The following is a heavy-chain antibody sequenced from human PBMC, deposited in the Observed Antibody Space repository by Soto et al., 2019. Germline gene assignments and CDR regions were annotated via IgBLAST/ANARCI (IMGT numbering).Heavy chain of an antibody. J-gene: IGHJ4*02. CDR2: IFYSGNA. CDR3: ARLEGLATISYYFDF. CDR1: GGSISSTSYF. D-gene: IGHD3-9*01. V-gene: IGHV4-39*01. Sequence: SETLSLTCTVSGGSISSTSYFWGWIRQPPGKGLEWIGSIFYSGNAYYKPSLKSRVTISLDKSRSQFSLKLNSVTAADSAVYFCARLEGLATISYYFDFWGPGALVTVSS.